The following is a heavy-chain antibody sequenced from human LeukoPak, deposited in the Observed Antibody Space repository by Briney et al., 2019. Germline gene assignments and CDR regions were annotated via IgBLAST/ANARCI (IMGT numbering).Heavy chain of an antibody. CDR2: IKQDGSDK. V-gene: IGHV3-7*03. CDR1: GFTFSTYW. D-gene: IGHD3-10*01. Sequence: PGGSLRLSCAASGFTFSTYWMSWVRQAPGKGLEWVANIKQDGSDKYYADSVKGRFTISRDNAKNTLYLQMNSLRAEDTALYYCAKEGGSGWGTYYSVFACWSQGTLLTVSS. J-gene: IGHJ4*02. CDR3: AKEGGSGWGTYYSVFAC.